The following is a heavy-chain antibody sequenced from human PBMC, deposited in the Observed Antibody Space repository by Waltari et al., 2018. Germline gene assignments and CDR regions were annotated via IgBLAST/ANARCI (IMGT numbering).Heavy chain of an antibody. CDR3: ARDGAAGARQLYYGMDV. V-gene: IGHV3-33*01. CDR2: IWYDGSNK. D-gene: IGHD3-10*01. CDR1: GFTFNIRG. J-gene: IGHJ6*02. Sequence: QVQLVESGGGVVQPGRSLRLSCAASGFTFNIRGLHLVRQAPGKGLEWVAFIWYDGSNKYYADSVQGRFTISRDNNKNTVSLEMDSLRAEDTAVYYCARDGAAGARQLYYGMDVWGQGITVTVSS.